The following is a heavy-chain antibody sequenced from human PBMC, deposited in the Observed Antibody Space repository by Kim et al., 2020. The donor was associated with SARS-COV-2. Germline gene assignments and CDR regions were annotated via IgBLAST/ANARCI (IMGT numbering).Heavy chain of an antibody. CDR2: IYYSGST. D-gene: IGHD2-2*01. Sequence: SETLSLTCTVSGGSISSGDYYWSWIRQPPGKGLEWIGYIYYSGSTYYNPSLKSRVTISVDTSKNQFSLKLSSVTAADTAVYYCARTYCSSTSCYVGYWGQGTLVTVSS. CDR1: GGSISSGDYY. J-gene: IGHJ4*02. CDR3: ARTYCSSTSCYVGY. V-gene: IGHV4-30-4*01.